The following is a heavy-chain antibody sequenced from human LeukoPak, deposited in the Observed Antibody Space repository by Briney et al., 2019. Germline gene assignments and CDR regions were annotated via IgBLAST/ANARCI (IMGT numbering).Heavy chain of an antibody. Sequence: ASVKVSCKASGYIFTGYYIQWVRQAPGQGLEWMGWINPNSGDTNYAQNFQGRVAMTRETSITTAYLELTSLGSDDTAVYYCSRVFQWWDPFDYWGQGALVTVSS. CDR3: SRVFQWWDPFDY. CDR1: GYIFTGYY. CDR2: INPNSGDT. J-gene: IGHJ4*02. V-gene: IGHV1-2*02. D-gene: IGHD2-15*01.